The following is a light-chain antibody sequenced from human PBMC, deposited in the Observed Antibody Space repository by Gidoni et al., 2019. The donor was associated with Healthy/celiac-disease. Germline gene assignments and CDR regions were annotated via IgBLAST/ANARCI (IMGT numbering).Light chain of an antibody. J-gene: IGLJ3*02. V-gene: IGLV2-23*02. Sequence: QSALTQPASVSVSPGQSITISCTGTSSDVGSYHLVSWYQQPPGKAPKLMIYEVSKRPSGVSNRFSGSKSGNTASLTISGLQAEDEADYYCCSYAGSSTLVFGGGTKLTVL. CDR3: CSYAGSSTLV. CDR2: EVS. CDR1: SSDVGSYHL.